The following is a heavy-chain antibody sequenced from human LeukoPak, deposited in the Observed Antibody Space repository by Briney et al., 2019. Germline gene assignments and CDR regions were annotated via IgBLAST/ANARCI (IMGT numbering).Heavy chain of an antibody. D-gene: IGHD3-22*01. V-gene: IGHV4-61*05. CDR3: ARVPSYYDSSGPDDAFDI. J-gene: IGHJ3*02. CDR1: GGSISSSSYY. CDR2: IYYSGST. Sequence: SETLSLTCTVSGGSISSSSYYWGWIRQPPGKGLEWIGYIYYSGSTNYNPSLKSRVTISVDTSKNQFSLKLSSVTAADTAVYYCARVPSYYDSSGPDDAFDIWGQGTMVTVSS.